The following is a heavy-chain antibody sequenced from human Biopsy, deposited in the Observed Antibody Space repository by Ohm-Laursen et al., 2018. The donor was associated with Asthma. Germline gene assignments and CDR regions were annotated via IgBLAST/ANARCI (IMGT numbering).Heavy chain of an antibody. CDR1: GFSFSNFA. CDR2: ISKDASTQ. V-gene: IGHV3-30*01. CDR3: VRDGTDDAFDI. Sequence: SLRLSCSASGFSFSNFAIHWVRQAPGKGLEWVGVISKDASTQDYAGSVKGRFTMARDNSKNTLDLQMNSLREEDTAVYYCVRDGTDDAFDIWGQGTVVSVSS. J-gene: IGHJ3*02. D-gene: IGHD1-1*01.